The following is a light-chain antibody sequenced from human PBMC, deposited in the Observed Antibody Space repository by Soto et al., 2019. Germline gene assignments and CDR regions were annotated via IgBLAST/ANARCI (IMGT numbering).Light chain of an antibody. V-gene: IGLV3-25*03. CDR2: KDS. Sequence: SYELTQPPSVSVSPGQTVRITCSGDALPKQYAYWYQQKPGQAPVLVMCKDSERPSGIPERFSGSSSGTTVTLTISGVLAEDEADYYCQSTDSSGTYVVFGGGTKLTVL. CDR1: ALPKQY. CDR3: QSTDSSGTYVV. J-gene: IGLJ2*01.